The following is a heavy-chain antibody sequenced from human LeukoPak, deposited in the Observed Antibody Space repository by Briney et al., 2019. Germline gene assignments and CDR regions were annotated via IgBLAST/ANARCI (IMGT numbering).Heavy chain of an antibody. Sequence: SETLSLTCAVSGGSISSSNWWSWVRQPPGKGLEWIGEIYHSGSTNYNPSLKSRVTISVDKSKNQFSLKLSSVTAADTAVYYCARPASEAAGYWYFDLWGRGTLVTVSP. V-gene: IGHV4-4*02. CDR1: GGSISSSNW. CDR3: ARPASEAAGYWYFDL. D-gene: IGHD6-13*01. CDR2: IYHSGST. J-gene: IGHJ2*01.